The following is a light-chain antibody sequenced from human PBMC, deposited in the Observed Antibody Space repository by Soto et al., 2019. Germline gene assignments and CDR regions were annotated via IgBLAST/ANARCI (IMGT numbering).Light chain of an antibody. CDR2: RNN. J-gene: IGLJ1*01. Sequence: QSVLTQPPSASGTPGQRVTISCSGSTSNIGSNYVYWYQQLPGTAPKLLIYRNNQRPSGAPDRFSGAKSGTSASLAISGLRTEDEADYSCATWDDSLSGYIFGTGTNLTVL. CDR3: ATWDDSLSGYI. V-gene: IGLV1-47*01. CDR1: TSNIGSNY.